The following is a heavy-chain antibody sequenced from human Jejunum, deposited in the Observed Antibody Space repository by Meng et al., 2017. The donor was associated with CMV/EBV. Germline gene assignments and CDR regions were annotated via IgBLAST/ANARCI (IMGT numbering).Heavy chain of an antibody. Sequence: ATSGFTLRRFGMHWVRQAPGKGLEWVAFIENDGSNKYYVDSVKGRFTISRDNSKNTLYLQMNSLRAEDTAVYYCVKDPSTVAAAYWGQGTLVTVSS. CDR2: IENDGSNK. J-gene: IGHJ4*02. V-gene: IGHV3-30*02. D-gene: IGHD4-11*01. CDR3: VKDPSTVAAAY. CDR1: GFTLRRFG.